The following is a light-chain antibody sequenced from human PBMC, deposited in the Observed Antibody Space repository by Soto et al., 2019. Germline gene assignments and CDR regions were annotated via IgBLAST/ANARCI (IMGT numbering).Light chain of an antibody. Sequence: QSALTQPASVSGSPGQSITISCTGTSSDVGGYDYVSWYQRPPGKAPELMIYEVDNRPSWVSNVFAGSKSGNTASLTIAGLQAEDEADYYCCSFASSSTYVFGTGTKVTVL. J-gene: IGLJ1*01. CDR1: SSDVGGYDY. CDR3: CSFASSSTYV. V-gene: IGLV2-14*01. CDR2: EVD.